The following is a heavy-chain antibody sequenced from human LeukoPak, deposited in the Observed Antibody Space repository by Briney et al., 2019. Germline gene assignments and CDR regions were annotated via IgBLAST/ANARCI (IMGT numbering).Heavy chain of an antibody. CDR2: IYYSGST. CDR1: GGSISSSSYY. Sequence: SETLSLTCTVSGGSISSSSYYWGWIRQPPGKGLEWIGSIYYSGSTYYNPSLKSRVTISVDTSKNQFSLKLSSVTAADTAVYYCARVQAMVHGMDVWGQGTTVTVSS. J-gene: IGHJ6*02. V-gene: IGHV4-39*01. CDR3: ARVQAMVHGMDV. D-gene: IGHD5-18*01.